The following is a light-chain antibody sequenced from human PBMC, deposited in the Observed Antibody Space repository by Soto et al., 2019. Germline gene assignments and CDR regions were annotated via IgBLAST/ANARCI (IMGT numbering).Light chain of an antibody. CDR3: QQYFSTPIT. CDR2: WAS. V-gene: IGKV4-1*01. J-gene: IGKJ5*01. Sequence: DIVMTQSPDSLAVSLGETAAINCKSSQSLLYRSNNRNYLVWYQHKPGHPPKLLIYWASTRDLGVPDRFSGSGSGTDFTLTISSLQAEDVAVYYCQQYFSTPITFGQGTRVEIK. CDR1: QSLLYRSNNRNY.